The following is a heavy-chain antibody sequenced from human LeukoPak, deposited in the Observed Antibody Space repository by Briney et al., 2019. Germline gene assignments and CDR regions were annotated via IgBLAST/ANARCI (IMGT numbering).Heavy chain of an antibody. CDR1: GFTFSSSP. V-gene: IGHV3-64*01. CDR2: ISTSGGST. CDR3: ARDQGAVVRGWTYFDY. Sequence: GGSLRLSCAASGFTFSSSPMHWVRQSPGKGLEYVSAISTSGGSTYYANSVKGRFTVSRDNSKNTLYLQVGSLTAEDMAVYYCARDQGAVVRGWTYFDYWGQGTLVTVSS. J-gene: IGHJ4*02. D-gene: IGHD3-10*01.